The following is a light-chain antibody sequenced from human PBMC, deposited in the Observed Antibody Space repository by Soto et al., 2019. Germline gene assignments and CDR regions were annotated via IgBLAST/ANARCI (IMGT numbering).Light chain of an antibody. CDR2: GAS. V-gene: IGKV3-20*01. J-gene: IGKJ1*01. CDR3: QQYASTPSGT. Sequence: IVFTQSPGTLSLSPGERATLSCRASQSVSSNYLAWYQQKHGQAPRLLIYGASSRATGIPDRFSGSGSGTDFILTISRLEPEDFAVYYCQQYASTPSGTFGQGTKV. CDR1: QSVSSNY.